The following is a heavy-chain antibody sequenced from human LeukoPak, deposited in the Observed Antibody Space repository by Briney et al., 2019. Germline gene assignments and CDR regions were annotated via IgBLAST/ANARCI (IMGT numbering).Heavy chain of an antibody. Sequence: ASVKVSCKASGYTFTSYGISWVRQAPGQGLEWMGWISAYNGNTNYAQKLQGRVTMTTDTSTSTAYMELRSLRSDDTAVYYCTRAGIQLWLSTFDPWGQGTLVTVSS. CDR1: GYTFTSYG. D-gene: IGHD5-18*01. V-gene: IGHV1-18*01. J-gene: IGHJ5*02. CDR2: ISAYNGNT. CDR3: TRAGIQLWLSTFDP.